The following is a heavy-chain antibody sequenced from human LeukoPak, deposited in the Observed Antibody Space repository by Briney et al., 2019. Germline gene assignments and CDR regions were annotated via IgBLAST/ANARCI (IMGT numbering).Heavy chain of an antibody. CDR1: GFTFSYYW. CDR2: IREDGSEN. J-gene: IGHJ4*02. D-gene: IGHD2-2*01. V-gene: IGHV3-7*01. CDR3: ARGSIYCSSTSCYEFDY. Sequence: GGSLRLSCAASGFTFSYYWMSWVRQTPGKGLEWVANIREDGSENYYVDSLRGRFSISRDNAKNSLYLQMNSLRAEDTAVYYCARGSIYCSSTSCYEFDYWGQGILVTVSS.